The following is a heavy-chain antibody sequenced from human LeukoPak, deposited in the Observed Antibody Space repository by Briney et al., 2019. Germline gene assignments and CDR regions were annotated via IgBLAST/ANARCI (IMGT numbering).Heavy chain of an antibody. V-gene: IGHV4-39*01. D-gene: IGHD3-9*01. CDR2: IYYSGST. Sequence: SETLSLTCTVSGGSISSSSYYWGWIRQPPGKGLEWIGSIYYSGSTYYNPSLKSRVTISVDTSKNQFSLKLSSVTAADTAVYYCASDLAITTYYDILTGYPRGYFDYWGQGTLVTVSS. CDR1: GGSISSSSYY. J-gene: IGHJ4*02. CDR3: ASDLAITTYYDILTGYPRGYFDY.